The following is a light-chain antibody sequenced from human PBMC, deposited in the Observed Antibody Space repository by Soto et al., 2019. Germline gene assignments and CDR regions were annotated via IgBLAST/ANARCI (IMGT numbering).Light chain of an antibody. J-gene: IGLJ1*01. V-gene: IGLV2-14*03. CDR1: SSEVGGYNY. CDR3: GSYATSNGGQID. Sequence: QSVLTQPASVSGSPGQSITISCTVTSSEVGGYNYVSWYQHHPGKAPKLMIYDVSNRPSGVSNRFSGSKSGNTASLTISGLQAEYEVDNYCGSYATSNGGQIDFGPGTKGT. CDR2: DVS.